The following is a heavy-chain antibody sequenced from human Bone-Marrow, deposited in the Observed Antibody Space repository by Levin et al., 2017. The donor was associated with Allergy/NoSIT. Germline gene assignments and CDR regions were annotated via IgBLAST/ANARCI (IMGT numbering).Heavy chain of an antibody. V-gene: IGHV3-7*01. CDR3: ARASSRYHADSTGGFDY. J-gene: IGHJ4*02. Sequence: SCAASGFTFHTYWMHWVRQAPGKGLQWVANIKHDGSRTYYLDSVKGRFTISRDDAKTSVYLQMDSLRADDTAVYYCARASSRYHADSTGGFDYWGQGTLVTVSS. D-gene: IGHD7-27*01. CDR2: IKHDGSRT. CDR1: GFTFHTYW.